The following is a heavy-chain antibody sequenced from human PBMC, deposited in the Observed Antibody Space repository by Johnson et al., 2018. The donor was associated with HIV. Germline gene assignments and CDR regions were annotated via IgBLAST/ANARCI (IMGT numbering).Heavy chain of an antibody. V-gene: IGHV3-66*01. D-gene: IGHD5-18*01. J-gene: IGHJ3*02. CDR1: GFTFDDYA. CDR3: ARGGIRGYSYGPGAFDI. Sequence: VQLVESGGGLVQPGRSLRLSCAASGFTFDDYAMHWVRQAPGKGLEWVSVIYSGGSTYYADSVKGRFTISRDNSKNTLYLQMNSLRAEDTAVYYCARGGIRGYSYGPGAFDIWGQGTMVTVSS. CDR2: IYSGGST.